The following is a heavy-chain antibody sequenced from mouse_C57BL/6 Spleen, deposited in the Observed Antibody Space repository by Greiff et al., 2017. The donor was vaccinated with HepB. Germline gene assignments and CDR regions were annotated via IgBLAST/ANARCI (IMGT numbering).Heavy chain of an antibody. Sequence: QVQLQQPGAELVKPGASVKMSCKASGYTFTSYWITWVKQRPGQGLEWIGDIYPGSGSTNYNEKFKGKATFTADTSSNTAYMQLSSLTTEDSAIYYCARGGIYYGNYDAMDYWGQGTSVTVSS. CDR1: GYTFTSYW. J-gene: IGHJ4*01. CDR3: ARGGIYYGNYDAMDY. D-gene: IGHD2-1*01. CDR2: IYPGSGST. V-gene: IGHV1-55*01.